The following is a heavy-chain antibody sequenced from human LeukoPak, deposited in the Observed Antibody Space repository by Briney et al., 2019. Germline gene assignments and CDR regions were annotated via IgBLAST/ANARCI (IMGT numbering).Heavy chain of an antibody. CDR2: IYYSGST. J-gene: IGHJ5*02. CDR1: GGSISSGDYY. V-gene: IGHV4-30-4*01. D-gene: IGHD6-13*01. Sequence: SETLSLTCTVSGGSISSGDYYWSWIRQPPGKGLEWIGYIYYSGSTYYNPSLKSRVTISVDTSKNQFSLKLSSVTAADTAVYYCARGEAAAGSGWFDPWGQGTLVTVSS. CDR3: ARGEAAAGSGWFDP.